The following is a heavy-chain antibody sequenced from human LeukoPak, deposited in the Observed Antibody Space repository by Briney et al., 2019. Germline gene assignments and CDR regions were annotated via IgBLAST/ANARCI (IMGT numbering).Heavy chain of an antibody. Sequence: PSQTLSLTCAVSGGSIRSGGYSWSWIRQPPGKGLEWMGYIYYSGSTYYNPSLKSRVTISVDRSKNQFSLKLRFVTAADTAVYYCARDRRIAAAGDYGMDVWGQGTTVTVSS. CDR3: ARDRRIAAAGDYGMDV. D-gene: IGHD6-13*01. J-gene: IGHJ6*02. CDR2: IYYSGST. CDR1: GGSIRSGGYS. V-gene: IGHV4-30-2*01.